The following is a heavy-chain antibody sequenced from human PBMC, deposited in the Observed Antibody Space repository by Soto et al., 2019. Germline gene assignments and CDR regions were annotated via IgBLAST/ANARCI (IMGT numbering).Heavy chain of an antibody. CDR2: INPTSGGT. Sequence: ASVKVSCKTSGYTFAAYYIHWIRQAPGQGLEWMGWINPTSGGTVYAQNFQDRVTMTRDTSISTAYMELRRLNSDDTAVYHCARDPDYGDYWGYFFDSWGQGTPVTVSS. V-gene: IGHV1-2*02. D-gene: IGHD4-17*01. J-gene: IGHJ4*02. CDR1: GYTFAAYY. CDR3: ARDPDYGDYWGYFFDS.